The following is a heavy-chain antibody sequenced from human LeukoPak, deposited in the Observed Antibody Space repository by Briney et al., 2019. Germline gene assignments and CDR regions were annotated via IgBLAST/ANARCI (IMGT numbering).Heavy chain of an antibody. CDR2: ISYDGSNK. Sequence: PGGSLRLSCAASGVTFSSYGMHWVRQAPGKGLEWVAVISYDGSNKYYADSVKGRFTISRDNSKNTLYLQMNSLRAEDTAVYYCAKDWSTADAFDIWGQGTMVTVSS. D-gene: IGHD5/OR15-5a*01. CDR1: GVTFSSYG. V-gene: IGHV3-30*18. J-gene: IGHJ3*02. CDR3: AKDWSTADAFDI.